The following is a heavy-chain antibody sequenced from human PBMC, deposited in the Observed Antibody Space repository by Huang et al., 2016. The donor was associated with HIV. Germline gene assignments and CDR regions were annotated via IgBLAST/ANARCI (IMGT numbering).Heavy chain of an antibody. CDR1: GDTFSGYA. D-gene: IGHD3-9*01. Sequence: QVQLVQSGAEVKKPGSSVKVSCKVSGDTFSGYAISWVRQAPGHGLEWLGGIVPSFETANYAQKFRCRVTITADESTSTAYMDVGSLRFEDAAVYFCARDRGGNILTSHWGMDVWGQGTTVTVSS. V-gene: IGHV1-69*01. CDR2: IVPSFETA. CDR3: ARDRGGNILTSHWGMDV. J-gene: IGHJ6*02.